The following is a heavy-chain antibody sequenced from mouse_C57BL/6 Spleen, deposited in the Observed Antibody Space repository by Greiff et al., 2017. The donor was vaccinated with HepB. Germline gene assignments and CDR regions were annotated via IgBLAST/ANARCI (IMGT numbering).Heavy chain of an antibody. Sequence: DVKLQESGPELVKPGASVKMSCKASGYTFTDYNMHWVKQSHGKSLEWIGYINPNNGGTSYNQKFKGKATLTVNKSSSTAYMELRSLTSEDSAVYYCARAHYYGSSWFAYWGQGTLVTVSA. J-gene: IGHJ3*01. CDR2: INPNNGGT. V-gene: IGHV1-22*01. CDR3: ARAHYYGSSWFAY. D-gene: IGHD1-1*01. CDR1: GYTFTDYN.